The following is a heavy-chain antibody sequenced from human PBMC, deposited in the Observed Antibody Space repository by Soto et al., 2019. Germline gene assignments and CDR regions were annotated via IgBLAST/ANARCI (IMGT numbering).Heavy chain of an antibody. J-gene: IGHJ6*03. CDR3: ARGVKAAAGTHGVYYYYYMDV. CDR1: GGSISSYY. V-gene: IGHV4-59*01. D-gene: IGHD6-13*01. CDR2: IYYSGST. Sequence: SETLSLTCTVSGGSISSYYWSWIRQPPGKGLEWIGYIYYSGSTNYNPSLKSRVTISVDTSKNQFSLKLSSVTAADTAVYYCARGVKAAAGTHGVYYYYYMDVWGKGTTVTVSS.